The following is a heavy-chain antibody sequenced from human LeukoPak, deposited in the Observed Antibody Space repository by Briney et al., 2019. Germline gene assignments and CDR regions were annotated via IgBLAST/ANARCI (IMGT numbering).Heavy chain of an antibody. CDR3: ARKKGYADAWWDS. J-gene: IGHJ5*02. Sequence: GESLKISWKGSGYSFTSYWIGWVRQMPGKGLEWMGIIYPGDSDTRYSPSFQGQVTMSADKSISTTYLQWSSLRASDTAIYYCARKKGYADAWWDSWGQGTLVTVSS. V-gene: IGHV5-51*01. D-gene: IGHD2-8*02. CDR2: IYPGDSDT. CDR1: GYSFTSYW.